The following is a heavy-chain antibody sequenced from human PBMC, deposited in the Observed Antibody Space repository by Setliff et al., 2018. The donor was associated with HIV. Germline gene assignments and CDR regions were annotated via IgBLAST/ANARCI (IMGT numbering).Heavy chain of an antibody. CDR1: GVSISNYY. V-gene: IGHV4-34*01. CDR2: ISHTGST. Sequence: SETLSLTCTVSGVSISNYYWSWIRQPPGKGLEWIAEISHTGSTKYNPSLGSRVTISLATSKNQFSLSLRSLSAADTAVYYCARDKRYRFPFDSWGQGTLVTVSS. J-gene: IGHJ4*02. D-gene: IGHD2-2*02. CDR3: ARDKRYRFPFDS.